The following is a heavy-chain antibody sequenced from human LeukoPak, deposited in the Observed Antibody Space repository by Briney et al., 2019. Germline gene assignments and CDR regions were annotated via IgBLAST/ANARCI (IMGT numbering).Heavy chain of an antibody. J-gene: IGHJ6*02. CDR2: IYYSGST. D-gene: IGHD2-15*01. CDR3: ARGRGYVHCSGGSCYPYLPVTYYYYGMDV. CDR1: GGSISSSSYY. V-gene: IGHV4-39*07. Sequence: PSETLSLTCTVSGGSISSSSYYWGWIRQPPGKGLEWIGSIYYSGSTYYNPSLKSRVTISVDTSKNHFSLKLSSVTAADTAVYYCARGRGYVHCSGGSCYPYLPVTYYYYGMDVWGQGTTVTVSS.